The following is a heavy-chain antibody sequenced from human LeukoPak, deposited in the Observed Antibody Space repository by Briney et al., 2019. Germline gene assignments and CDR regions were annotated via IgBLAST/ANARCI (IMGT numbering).Heavy chain of an antibody. CDR1: GFTFSSYS. V-gene: IGHV3-48*02. J-gene: IGHJ4*02. CDR2: ISSSSSTT. Sequence: GGSLRLSCAASGFTFSSYSMNWVRQAPGKGLEWVSYISSSSSTTYYADSVKGRFTISRDNAKNSLYLQTNSLRDEDTAVYSCARGLLGFAAEFDCWGQGTLVTVSS. D-gene: IGHD6-13*01. CDR3: ARGLLGFAAEFDC.